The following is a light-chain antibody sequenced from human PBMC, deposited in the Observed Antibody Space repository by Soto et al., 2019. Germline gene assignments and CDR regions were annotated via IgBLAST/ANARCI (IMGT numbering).Light chain of an antibody. CDR3: CSYAGSDSVV. J-gene: IGLJ2*01. Sequence: QSALTQPRSVSGSPGQSVTISCTGTNSDVGSYDYVSWYQQHPGKVPKLMIYDVSQRPSGVPDRFSGSKSGKTASLTISGLQSEDEANYYCCSYAGSDSVVFGGGTKLTVL. V-gene: IGLV2-11*01. CDR1: NSDVGSYDY. CDR2: DVS.